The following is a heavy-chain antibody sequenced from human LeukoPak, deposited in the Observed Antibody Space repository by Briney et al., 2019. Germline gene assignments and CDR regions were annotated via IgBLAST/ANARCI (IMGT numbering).Heavy chain of an antibody. Sequence: SETLSLTCAVYGGSFSGYYWSWIRKPPGKGLEWIGEINHSGSTNYNPSLKSRVTISVDTSKNQFSLKLSSVTAADTAVYYCARAGGSGYFYWGQGTLVTVSS. J-gene: IGHJ4*02. V-gene: IGHV4-34*01. CDR1: GGSFSGYY. D-gene: IGHD3-3*01. CDR2: INHSGST. CDR3: ARAGGSGYFY.